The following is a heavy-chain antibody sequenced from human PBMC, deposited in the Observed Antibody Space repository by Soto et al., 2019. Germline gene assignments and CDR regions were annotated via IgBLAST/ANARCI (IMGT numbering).Heavy chain of an antibody. Sequence: QITLKESGPTLVKPTQTLTLTYTFSGFSLSTSGVGVGWIRQPPGKALEWLALIYWNDDKRYSPSLKSRLTITKDTSKNQVVLTMTNMDPVDTATYYCAHEIVGAPVDYWGQGTLVTVSA. D-gene: IGHD1-26*01. V-gene: IGHV2-5*01. CDR1: GFSLSTSGVG. CDR3: AHEIVGAPVDY. CDR2: IYWNDDK. J-gene: IGHJ4*02.